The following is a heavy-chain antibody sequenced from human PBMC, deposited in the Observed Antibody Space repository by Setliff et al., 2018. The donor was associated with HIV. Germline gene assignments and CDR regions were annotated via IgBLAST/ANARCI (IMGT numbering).Heavy chain of an antibody. CDR2: IYYSGST. CDR1: GGSISSYY. J-gene: IGHJ6*03. CDR3: ARHGAFYYYYYMDV. Sequence: PSETLSLTCTVSGGSISSYYWSWIRQPPGKGLEWIGTIYYSGSTYYNPSLKSRVTISVDTSKNQFSLNLSSVTAADTAVYYCARHGAFYYYYYMDVWGKGTTVTVSS. V-gene: IGHV4-39*01.